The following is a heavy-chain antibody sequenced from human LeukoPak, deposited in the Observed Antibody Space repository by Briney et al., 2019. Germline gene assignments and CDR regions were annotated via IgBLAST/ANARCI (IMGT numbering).Heavy chain of an antibody. J-gene: IGHJ5*02. D-gene: IGHD4-17*01. CDR2: IYYSGST. V-gene: IGHV4-31*03. Sequence: PSQTLSLTCTVSGGSISSGGYYWSRIRQHPGKGLEWIGYIYYSGSTYYNPSLKSRVTISVDTSKNQFSLKLSSVTAADTAVYYCARDCGDYTGSNWFDPWGQGTLVTVSS. CDR1: GGSISSGGYY. CDR3: ARDCGDYTGSNWFDP.